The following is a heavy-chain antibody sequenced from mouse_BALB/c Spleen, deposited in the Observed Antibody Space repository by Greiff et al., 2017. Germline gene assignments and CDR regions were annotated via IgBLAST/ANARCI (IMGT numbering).Heavy chain of an antibody. J-gene: IGHJ2*01. CDR1: GYTFTSYY. Sequence: VQLQQSGPELVTPGASVRISCKASGYTFTSYYIHWVKQRPGQGLEWIGWIYPGNVTTKYNAKFKGKATLTADKSSRTAYMQLSSLTSEDAAVYVCARGGYGSSYYCDYWGQGTTLTVSS. CDR3: ARGGYGSSYYCDY. D-gene: IGHD1-1*01. V-gene: IGHV1S56*01. CDR2: IYPGNVTT.